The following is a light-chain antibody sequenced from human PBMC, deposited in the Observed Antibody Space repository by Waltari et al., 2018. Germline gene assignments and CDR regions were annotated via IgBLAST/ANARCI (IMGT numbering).Light chain of an antibody. CDR3: QQYYSTPPAG. V-gene: IGKV4-1*01. Sequence: DIVMTQSPDSLAVSLGERATINCKSSQSVLYSSNNKNYLAWYQQKPGQPPKLLIYWASTRESGVPDRVSGSGSGTDFTLTSSSLQAEDVAVYYCQQYYSTPPAGFGQGTKLEIK. CDR1: QSVLYSSNNKNY. CDR2: WAS. J-gene: IGKJ2*03.